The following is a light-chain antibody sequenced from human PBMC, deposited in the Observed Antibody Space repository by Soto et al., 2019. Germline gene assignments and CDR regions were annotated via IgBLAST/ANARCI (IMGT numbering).Light chain of an antibody. V-gene: IGKV1-27*01. CDR3: QQYNSGPYT. CDR2: GAS. Sequence: IQMTQSPSSLSASVGDRVTITCRASQGINHYLAWYQQIPGKVPKLLIYGASTLHLGVPSRLSGSGSGTDFTLTISSLEPEEVATYYCQQYNSGPYTFGPGTKVDIK. J-gene: IGKJ3*01. CDR1: QGINHY.